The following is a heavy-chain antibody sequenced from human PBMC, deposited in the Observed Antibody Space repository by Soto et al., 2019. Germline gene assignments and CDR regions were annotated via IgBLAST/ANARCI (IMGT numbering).Heavy chain of an antibody. CDR3: ANAYYYDSSGWHYYYYGMDV. CDR1: GFTFSSYG. Sequence: GGSLRLSCAASGFTFSSYGMHWVRQAPGKGLEWVAVISYDGSNKYYADSVKGRFTISRDNSKNTLYLQMNSLRAEDTAVYYCANAYYYDSSGWHYYYYGMDVWGQGTTVTVSS. D-gene: IGHD3-22*01. V-gene: IGHV3-30*18. CDR2: ISYDGSNK. J-gene: IGHJ6*02.